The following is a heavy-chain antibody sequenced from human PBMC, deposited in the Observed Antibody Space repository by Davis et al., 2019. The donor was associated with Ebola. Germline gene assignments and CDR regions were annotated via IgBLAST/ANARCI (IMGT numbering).Heavy chain of an antibody. CDR3: AKGGSAPWTSDYYMDI. J-gene: IGHJ6*03. D-gene: IGHD3/OR15-3a*01. Sequence: GESLKISCAGSGFSFSSYGIHWVRQAPGKGLEWVAVISYDGGHKFYADSVTGRFTISRDNSKNTVYLQMSSLSTEDTAMYYCAKGGSAPWTSDYYMDIWGKGTTVTVSS. V-gene: IGHV3-30*18. CDR2: ISYDGGHK. CDR1: GFSFSSYG.